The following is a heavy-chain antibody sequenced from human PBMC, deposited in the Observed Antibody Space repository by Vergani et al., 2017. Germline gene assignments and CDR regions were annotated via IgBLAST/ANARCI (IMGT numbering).Heavy chain of an antibody. CDR1: GGSISSYN. D-gene: IGHD2-15*01. CDR3: ARITHCSATSCPGSFDL. CDR2: IYMNGNT. V-gene: IGHV4-4*07. Sequence: QVQLQESGPGLVKPSETLSLTCTVSGGSISSYNWSWIRQPAGKGLEWIGRIYMNGNTNYNPSLKSRVAVSVDTSKNQFSLKLISVTAADTAIYYCARITHCSATSCPGSFDLWGQGTMVTVSA. J-gene: IGHJ3*01.